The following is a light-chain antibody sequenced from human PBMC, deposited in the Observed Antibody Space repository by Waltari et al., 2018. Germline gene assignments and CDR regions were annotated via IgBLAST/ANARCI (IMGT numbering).Light chain of an antibody. CDR3: QSYDSSLSAVV. V-gene: IGLV1-40*01. CDR2: GNT. Sequence: QSVLTQPPSVSGAPGQRVTISCTGTSSHIGAGYDVLWYQQLPGTAPKLLIYGNTNRPSGVPDRFSGPKSGTSASLAITGLQVDDEADYYCQSYDSSLSAVVFGGGTKLTVL. CDR1: SSHIGAGYD. J-gene: IGLJ2*01.